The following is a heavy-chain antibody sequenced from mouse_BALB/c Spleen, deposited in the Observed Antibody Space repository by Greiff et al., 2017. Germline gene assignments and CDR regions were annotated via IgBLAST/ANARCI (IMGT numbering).Heavy chain of an antibody. CDR2: IWAGGST. D-gene: IGHD2-4*01. CDR3: ARGETMTTTTGYAMDY. CDR1: GFSLTSYG. Sequence: VQRVESGPGLVAPSQSLSITCTVSGFSLTSYGVHWVRQPPGKGLEWLGVIWAGGSTNYNSALMSRLSISKENTKSQVFLKMNSMQTDDTAMDYYARGETMTTTTGYAMDYWGQGTSVTVSS. V-gene: IGHV2-9*02. J-gene: IGHJ4*01.